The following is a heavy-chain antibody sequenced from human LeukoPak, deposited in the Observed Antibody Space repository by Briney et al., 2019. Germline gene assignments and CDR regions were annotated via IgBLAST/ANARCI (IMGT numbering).Heavy chain of an antibody. J-gene: IGHJ4*02. D-gene: IGHD2-2*01. CDR1: GYTFTSYG. V-gene: IGHV1-18*04. CDR2: ISAYNGNT. Sequence: ASVKVSCKASGYTFTSYGISWVRQAPGQGLEWMGWISAYNGNTNYAQKLQGRVTMTTDTSTSTAYMELRSLRSDDTAVYYCARDSYCSSTSCYWGGIDYWGQGTLVTVSS. CDR3: ARDSYCSSTSCYWGGIDY.